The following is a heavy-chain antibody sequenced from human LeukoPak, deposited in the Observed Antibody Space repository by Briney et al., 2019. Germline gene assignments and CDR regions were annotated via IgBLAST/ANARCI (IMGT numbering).Heavy chain of an antibody. CDR3: ARDGGRGHYDILTGYYVATQDDAFDI. J-gene: IGHJ3*02. D-gene: IGHD3-9*01. V-gene: IGHV4-59*01. Sequence: SETLSLTCAVYGGSFSGYYWSWIRQPPGKGLEWIGYIYYSGSTNYNPSLKSRVTISVDTSKNQFSLKLSSVTAADTAVYYCARDGGRGHYDILTGYYVATQDDAFDIWGQGTMVTVSS. CDR1: GGSFSGYY. CDR2: IYYSGST.